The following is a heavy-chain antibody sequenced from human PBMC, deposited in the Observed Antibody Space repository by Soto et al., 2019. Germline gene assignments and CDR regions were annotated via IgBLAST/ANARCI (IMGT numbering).Heavy chain of an antibody. CDR3: ARTLRGDDAFDI. J-gene: IGHJ3*02. Sequence: SETLSLTCTVSGGSISSGGYYWSWIRQHPGKGLEWIGYIYYSGSTYYNPSLKSRVTISVDTSKNQFSLKLSSVTAADTAVYYCARTLRGDDAFDIGGQGTMVTVSS. CDR1: GGSISSGGYY. V-gene: IGHV4-31*03. CDR2: IYYSGST.